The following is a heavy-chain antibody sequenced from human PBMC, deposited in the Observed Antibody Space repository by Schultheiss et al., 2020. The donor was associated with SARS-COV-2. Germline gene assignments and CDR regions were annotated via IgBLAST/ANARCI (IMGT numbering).Heavy chain of an antibody. CDR2: IYTSGST. CDR1: GGSISSYY. J-gene: IGHJ4*02. D-gene: IGHD4-23*01. V-gene: IGHV4-4*07. CDR3: ARGGITVVTPAFWFDY. Sequence: SETLSLTCTVSGGSISSYYWSWIRQPPGKGLEWIGRIYTSGSTNYNPSLKSRVTISVDTSKNQFSLKLSSVTAADTAVYYCARGGITVVTPAFWFDYWGQGTLVTVSS.